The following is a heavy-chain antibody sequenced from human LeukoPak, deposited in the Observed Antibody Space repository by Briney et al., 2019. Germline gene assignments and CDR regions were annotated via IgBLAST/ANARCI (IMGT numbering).Heavy chain of an antibody. Sequence: PGGSLRLSCAASGFTFSSYAMSWVRQAPGKGLGGVSAISGSGGSTYYADSVKGRFTISRDNSKNTLYLQMNSLRAEDTAVYYCATTPLWFGELPDDYWGQGTLVTVSS. CDR1: GFTFSSYA. CDR2: ISGSGGST. D-gene: IGHD3-10*01. V-gene: IGHV3-23*01. CDR3: ATTPLWFGELPDDY. J-gene: IGHJ4*02.